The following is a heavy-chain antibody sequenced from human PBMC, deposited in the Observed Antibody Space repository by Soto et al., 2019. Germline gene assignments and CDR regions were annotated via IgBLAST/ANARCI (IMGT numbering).Heavy chain of an antibody. Sequence: QIQLVQSGGEVKKPGASVKVSCKSSGYKFISHGITWVRQAPGQGLEWMGRISAYNGNTNYAQKLQGRVTMTTDTSKNPAYTELRSLRSDETDVYDGERGAFWGAAPGCRDMDVWGQGTTVTVSS. V-gene: IGHV1-18*01. CDR3: ERGAFWGAAPGCRDMDV. CDR1: GYKFISHG. CDR2: ISAYNGNT. J-gene: IGHJ6*02. D-gene: IGHD3-3*01.